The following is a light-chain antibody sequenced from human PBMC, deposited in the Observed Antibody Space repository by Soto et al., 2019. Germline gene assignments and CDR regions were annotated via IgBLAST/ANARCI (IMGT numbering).Light chain of an antibody. CDR2: GAS. V-gene: IGKV3-15*01. CDR3: QQYSDSPIT. Sequence: EIVMTQSPATLSVSPGERATLSCRASQSVGRNLAWYQQRPGQAPRLLIHGASARPSGVPARFSGSGSGTDFNLTIISLQSEDFAIYYCQQYSDSPITFGPGTPVDLK. CDR1: QSVGRN. J-gene: IGKJ3*01.